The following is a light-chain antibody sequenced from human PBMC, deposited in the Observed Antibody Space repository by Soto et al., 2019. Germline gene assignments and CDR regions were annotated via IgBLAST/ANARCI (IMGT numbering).Light chain of an antibody. J-gene: IGLJ1*01. Sequence: QSVLTQPPSVSGAPGQRVTISCTGSSSSIGAGYDVHWYQQLPGTAPKLLIYDNTNRPSGVPDRFSGSKSGTSASLAITGLQAEDEAHYYCQSYDRSLSGSRVFGTGTKLTVL. CDR2: DNT. CDR1: SSSIGAGYD. V-gene: IGLV1-40*01. CDR3: QSYDRSLSGSRV.